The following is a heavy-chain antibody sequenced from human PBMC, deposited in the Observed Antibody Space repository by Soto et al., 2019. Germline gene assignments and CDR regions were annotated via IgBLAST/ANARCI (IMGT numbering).Heavy chain of an antibody. Sequence: QVQLQESGPGLVKPSGTLSLTCAVSGGSISSRNWWSWVRQSPGKGLEWIGEIFHSGTTNYNPSLKSRLTVSVDKSKNQFSLNLSSVTAADTAVYYCARGHEGDGGWGMDVWGQGTTVTVS. CDR1: GGSISSRNW. D-gene: IGHD3-16*01. CDR2: IFHSGTT. J-gene: IGHJ6*02. V-gene: IGHV4-4*02. CDR3: ARGHEGDGGWGMDV.